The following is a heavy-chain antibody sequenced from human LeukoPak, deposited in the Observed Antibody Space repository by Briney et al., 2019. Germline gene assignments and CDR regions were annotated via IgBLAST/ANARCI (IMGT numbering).Heavy chain of an antibody. Sequence: GGSLRLSCAASGFTFSSYAMSWVRQAPGKGLEWVSAISGSGGSTYYADSVKGRFTISRDNSKNTLYLQMNSLRAEDTAVYYCAKNYASGRGVPYAMDVWGQGTTVTVAS. CDR1: GFTFSSYA. CDR3: AKNYASGRGVPYAMDV. D-gene: IGHD3-10*01. J-gene: IGHJ6*02. CDR2: ISGSGGST. V-gene: IGHV3-23*01.